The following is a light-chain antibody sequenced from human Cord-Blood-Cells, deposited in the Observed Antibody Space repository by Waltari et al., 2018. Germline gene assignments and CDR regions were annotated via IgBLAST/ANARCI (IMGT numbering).Light chain of an antibody. CDR1: QSISSY. J-gene: IGKJ3*01. CDR3: QQSYSTPLT. V-gene: IGKV1-39*01. CDR2: AAS. Sequence: DIQMTQSPSSRFASVVDRVPITCRASQSISSYLNWYQQKPGKAPKLLIYAASSLQSGVPSRFSGSGSGTDFTLTISSLQPEDFATYYCQQSYSTPLTFGPGTKVDIK.